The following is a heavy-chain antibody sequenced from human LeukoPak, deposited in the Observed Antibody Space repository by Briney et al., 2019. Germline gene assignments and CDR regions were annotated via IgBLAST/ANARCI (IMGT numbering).Heavy chain of an antibody. Sequence: GGSLRLSCAASGFTFSSHSMNWVRQAPGKGLEWVSYISSSSSTIYYADSVKGRFTISRDNAKNSLYLQMNSLGAEDTAVYYCARGAYYYEDWGQGTLVTVSS. D-gene: IGHD3-22*01. CDR3: ARGAYYYED. V-gene: IGHV3-48*01. CDR2: ISSSSSTI. CDR1: GFTFSSHS. J-gene: IGHJ4*02.